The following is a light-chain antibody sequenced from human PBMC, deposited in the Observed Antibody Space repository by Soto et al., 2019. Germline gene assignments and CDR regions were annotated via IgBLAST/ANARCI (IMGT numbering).Light chain of an antibody. CDR3: SSYTSSSTLNFV. J-gene: IGLJ1*01. Sequence: QSALTQPASVSGSPGQSITISCTGTSSDVGGYNYVSWYQQYPGKAPRVMIYEVSNRPSGVSNRFSGSKSGNTASLTISGLQAEDEADYNCSSYTSSSTLNFVFGTGTKVTVL. V-gene: IGLV2-14*01. CDR1: SSDVGGYNY. CDR2: EVS.